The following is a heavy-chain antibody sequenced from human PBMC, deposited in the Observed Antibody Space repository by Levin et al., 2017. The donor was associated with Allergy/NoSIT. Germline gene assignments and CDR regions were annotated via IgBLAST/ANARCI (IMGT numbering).Heavy chain of an antibody. CDR1: GGSISSSSYY. D-gene: IGHD5-12*01. CDR3: ARHGIVATDFDY. CDR2: IYYSGST. Sequence: TLSLTCTVSGGSISSSSYYWGWIRQPPGKGLEWIGSIYYSGSTYYNTSLKSRVTISVDTSKNKFSLKLSSVTAADTAVYYCARHGIVATDFDYWGQGTLVTVSS. V-gene: IGHV4-39*01. J-gene: IGHJ4*02.